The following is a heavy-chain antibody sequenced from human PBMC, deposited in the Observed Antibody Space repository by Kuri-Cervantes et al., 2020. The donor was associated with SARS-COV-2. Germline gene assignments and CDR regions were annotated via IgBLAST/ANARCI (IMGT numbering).Heavy chain of an antibody. V-gene: IGHV3-33*01. Sequence: GGSLRLSCAASGFTFSSYGMHWVRQAPGKGLEWVAVIWYDGVNKYYADSVKGRFAISRDNSKNTLYLQMNSLRAEDTAVYYCASELLWYFDLWGRGTLVTVSS. CDR2: IWYDGVNK. CDR1: GFTFSSYG. D-gene: IGHD1-26*01. CDR3: ASELLWYFDL. J-gene: IGHJ2*01.